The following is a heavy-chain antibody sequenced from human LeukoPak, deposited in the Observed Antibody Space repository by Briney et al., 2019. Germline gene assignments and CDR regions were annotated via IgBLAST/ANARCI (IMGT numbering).Heavy chain of an antibody. D-gene: IGHD1-26*01. J-gene: IGHJ4*02. Sequence: SETLSLTCTVSGGSISSGSYYWSWIRQPPGKGLEWIGRIYYSGSTYYNPSLKSRVTISVDTSKNQFSLKLSSVTAADTAVYYCARVLLSGSYSFNHWGQGTLVTVSS. V-gene: IGHV4-39*01. CDR1: GGSISSGSYY. CDR3: ARVLLSGSYSFNH. CDR2: IYYSGST.